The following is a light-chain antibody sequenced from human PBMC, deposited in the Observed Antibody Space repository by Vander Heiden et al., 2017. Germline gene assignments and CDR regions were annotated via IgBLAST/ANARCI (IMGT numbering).Light chain of an antibody. Sequence: VLTQSPLFLPVTPGESASISCRSSQSLLYRDGNNYLDWYLQKPGQSPQLLIYLGSTRASGVPERFTGSGSGTDFALKITRVEAEDVGIYYCMQPLQTPRTFSQGTKVEI. CDR2: LGS. V-gene: IGKV2-28*01. J-gene: IGKJ1*01. CDR1: QSLLYRDGNNY. CDR3: MQPLQTPRT.